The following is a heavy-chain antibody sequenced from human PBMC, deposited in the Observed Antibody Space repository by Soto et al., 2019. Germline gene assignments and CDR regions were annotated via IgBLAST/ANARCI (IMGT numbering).Heavy chain of an antibody. CDR2: FSGSGGSA. CDR1: GFTFSNYA. D-gene: IGHD3-3*01. J-gene: IGHJ6*01. Sequence: EVQLLESGGGLVQPGGSLRLSCTAAGFTFSNYALTWVRQSPGKGLEWVSTFSGSGGSAYYADSVRGRFTISRDNSKNTLFLQMNSRRVEDTAIYYVARDWTGATCPCLDVWGQGTTVSVSS. CDR3: ARDWTGATCPCLDV. V-gene: IGHV3-23*01.